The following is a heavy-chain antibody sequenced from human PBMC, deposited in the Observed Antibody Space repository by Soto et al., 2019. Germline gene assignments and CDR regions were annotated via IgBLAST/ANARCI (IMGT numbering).Heavy chain of an antibody. J-gene: IGHJ3*02. Sequence: SETLSLTCTVSGGYISSYYWSWIRQPPGRGLEWIGYISNSGGTNYAQTFQGWVTMTRDTSISTAYMELSRLRSDDTAVYYCARDGEGIAVPGNSFDIWGQGTMVTVSS. CDR1: GGYISSYY. V-gene: IGHV4-4*08. CDR3: ARDGEGIAVPGNSFDI. CDR2: ISNSGGT. D-gene: IGHD6-19*01.